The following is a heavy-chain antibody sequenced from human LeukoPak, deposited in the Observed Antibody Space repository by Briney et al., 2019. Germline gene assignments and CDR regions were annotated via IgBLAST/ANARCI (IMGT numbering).Heavy chain of an antibody. D-gene: IGHD1-26*01. J-gene: IGHJ5*02. CDR1: GFSFRDYS. V-gene: IGHV3-48*01. Sequence: GESLILSCTASGFSFRDYSMNWVRQAPGKGLEWVSYIRSNSDTIYYADSVKGRFTISRDNAKSSLFLQMNSLRAEDTAVYYCARVGLPTTTAWFDPWGQGTLVTVSS. CDR2: IRSNSDTI. CDR3: ARVGLPTTTAWFDP.